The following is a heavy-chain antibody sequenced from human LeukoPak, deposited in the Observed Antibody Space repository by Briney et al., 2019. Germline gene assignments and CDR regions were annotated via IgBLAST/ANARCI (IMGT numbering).Heavy chain of an antibody. J-gene: IGHJ4*02. CDR1: GGSISSDDYY. Sequence: SETLSLTCTVSGGSISSDDYYWGWIRQDPGKGLEWIGYRHHSGITYYHPSLKSRVAISLDTSKSQFSLELSSVTAADTAVYYCARGPNYYDSSGYYALDYWGQGTLVTVSS. CDR2: RHHSGIT. D-gene: IGHD3-22*01. V-gene: IGHV4-31*03. CDR3: ARGPNYYDSSGYYALDY.